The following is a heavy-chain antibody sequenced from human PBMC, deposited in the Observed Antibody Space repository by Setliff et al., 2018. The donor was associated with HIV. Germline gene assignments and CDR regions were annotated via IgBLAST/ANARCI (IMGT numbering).Heavy chain of an antibody. D-gene: IGHD2-15*01. CDR1: GFTFGDYP. J-gene: IGHJ4*02. CDR2: IRSKTYGGTT. CDR3: TRDLALAGVGYFDY. Sequence: SLRLSCTASGFTFGDYPMSWVRQAPGKGLEWVGFIRSKTYGGTTEYAASVKGRFTISRDDSKSIAYLQMNSLKTEDTAVYYCTRDLALAGVGYFDYWGQGTLVTVSS. V-gene: IGHV3-49*04.